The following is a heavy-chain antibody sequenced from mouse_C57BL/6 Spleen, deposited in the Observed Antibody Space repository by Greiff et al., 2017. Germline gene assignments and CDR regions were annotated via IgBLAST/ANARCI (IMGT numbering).Heavy chain of an antibody. CDR3: TAGVVATGYFGD. CDR2: IRLKSDNYAT. V-gene: IGHV6-3*01. J-gene: IGHJ2*01. Sequence: EVKLVESGGGLVQPGGSMKLSCVASGFTFSNYWMNWVRQSPEKGLEWVAPIRLKSDNYATHYAESVIVRFTNSRDDSKSRVYRQMNNLMAEDTGIEYCTAGVVATGYFGDWGQGTTLSVSS. D-gene: IGHD1-1*01. CDR1: GFTFSNYW.